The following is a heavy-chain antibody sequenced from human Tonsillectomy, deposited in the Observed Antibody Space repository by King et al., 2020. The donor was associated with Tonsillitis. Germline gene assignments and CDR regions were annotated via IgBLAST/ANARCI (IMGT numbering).Heavy chain of an antibody. CDR2: IYPGDSET. CDR3: AKLSGGFGEFDWFDP. J-gene: IGHJ5*02. D-gene: IGHD3-10*01. Sequence: VQLVESGAEVKKPGESLKISCKGSGYSFTRYWIGWVRQMPGKGLEWMGIIYPGDSETRYSPSFQGKVTISADKSIRTAYLQWSSLKASDTAMYYCAKLSGGFGEFDWFDPWGQGTLVTVSS. CDR1: GYSFTRYW. V-gene: IGHV5-51*01.